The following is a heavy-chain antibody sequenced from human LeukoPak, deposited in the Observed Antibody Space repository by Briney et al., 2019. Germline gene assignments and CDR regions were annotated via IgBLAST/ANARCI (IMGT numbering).Heavy chain of an antibody. CDR2: INAGNGDT. D-gene: IGHD2-2*01. Sequence: ASVKVSCKASGYIFTSYAMHWVRQAPGQRLEWMGWINAGNGDTKYSQDFQGRLTIIRDTSASTAHMELSSLRSEDMAVYYCAKGRQYQLRPTDYYYYYMDVWGKGTTVTISS. J-gene: IGHJ6*03. CDR1: GYIFTSYA. V-gene: IGHV1-3*03. CDR3: AKGRQYQLRPTDYYYYYMDV.